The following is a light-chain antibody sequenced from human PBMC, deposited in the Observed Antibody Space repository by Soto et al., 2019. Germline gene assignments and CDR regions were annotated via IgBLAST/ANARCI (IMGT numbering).Light chain of an antibody. CDR3: SSYTISSTYV. Sequence: QSALTQPASVSASPGQSITISCTGTSSDVGTYDDVSWYRQHPGKGPKLLIYEVTNRPSGVSNRFSGSKSGNTASLTISGLQAEDEADYYGSSYTISSTYVFGSGTKLTVL. CDR2: EVT. CDR1: SSDVGTYDD. V-gene: IGLV2-14*01. J-gene: IGLJ1*01.